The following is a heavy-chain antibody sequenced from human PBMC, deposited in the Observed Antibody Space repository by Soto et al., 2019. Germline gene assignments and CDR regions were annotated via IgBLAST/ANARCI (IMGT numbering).Heavy chain of an antibody. D-gene: IGHD2-2*01. CDR1: GYTFIAYY. CDR2: INPNSGGT. Sequence: QVQLVQSGAGVKKPGASVKVSCKASGYTFIAYYMHWVRQAPGQGLEWMGWINPNSGGTNYAQKFQGRVTMTRDTSISTVYMELSRLRSDDTAVYYCARGGDIVVIPATPDYWGQGTLVTVSS. CDR3: ARGGDIVVIPATPDY. J-gene: IGHJ4*02. V-gene: IGHV1-2*02.